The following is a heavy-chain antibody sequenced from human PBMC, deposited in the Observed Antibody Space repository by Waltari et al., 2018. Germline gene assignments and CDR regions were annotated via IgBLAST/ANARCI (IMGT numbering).Heavy chain of an antibody. J-gene: IGHJ3*02. Sequence: QVQLQQWGAGLLKPSETLSLTCAVNGGSFNSYYWGWIRQPPGKGLGWIGEIRHNGRTNENPSLKSRVTISLDTSKNQFSLKLSSVTAADTAVYYCARQEIIVEVTGDGFDIWGQGTMVTVSS. D-gene: IGHD2-21*02. CDR2: IRHNGRT. CDR3: ARQEIIVEVTGDGFDI. V-gene: IGHV4-34*01. CDR1: GGSFNSYY.